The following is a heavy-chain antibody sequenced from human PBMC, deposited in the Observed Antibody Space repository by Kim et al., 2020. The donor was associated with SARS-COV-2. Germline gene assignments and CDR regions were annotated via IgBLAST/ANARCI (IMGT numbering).Heavy chain of an antibody. CDR2: IDPSDSYT. CDR3: ARQGVFAPTLDCGGDCQPIDY. CDR1: GYSFTSYW. D-gene: IGHD2-21*02. Sequence: GESLKISCKGSGYSFTSYWISWVRQMPGKGLEWMGRIDPSDSYTNYSPSFQGHVTISADKSISTAYLQWSSLKASDTAMYYCARQGVFAPTLDCGGDCQPIDYWGQGTLVTVSS. V-gene: IGHV5-10-1*01. J-gene: IGHJ4*02.